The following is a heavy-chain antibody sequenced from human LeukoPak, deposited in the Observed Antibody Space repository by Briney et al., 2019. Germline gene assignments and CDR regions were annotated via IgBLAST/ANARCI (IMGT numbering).Heavy chain of an antibody. V-gene: IGHV4-4*02. D-gene: IGHD3-10*01. J-gene: IGHJ4*02. CDR2: VHLSGRT. Sequence: PSETLSLTCGASGGSISSTNWWTWVRQPPGEGLEWIGEVHLSGRTNYNPSLESRVTISVDTSKNQFSLKLRSVTAADTAVYYCARRLWFGVTRSPFDYWAQGTLVTVSS. CDR3: ARRLWFGVTRSPFDY. CDR1: GGSISSTNW.